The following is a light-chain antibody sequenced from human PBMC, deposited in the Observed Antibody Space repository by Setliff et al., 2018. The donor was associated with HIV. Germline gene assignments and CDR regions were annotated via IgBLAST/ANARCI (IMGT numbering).Light chain of an antibody. CDR3: SSYAITNTLP. CDR1: SSDVRGYSY. Sequence: QSALTQPASVSGSPGQLITISCTGTSSDVRGYSYVSWYQQHPGKAPKLIIYEVRNRPSGVSNRFSGSKSDNTASLTISGLQADDEADYYCSSYAITNTLPFGTGTKVTVL. J-gene: IGLJ1*01. V-gene: IGLV2-14*01. CDR2: EVR.